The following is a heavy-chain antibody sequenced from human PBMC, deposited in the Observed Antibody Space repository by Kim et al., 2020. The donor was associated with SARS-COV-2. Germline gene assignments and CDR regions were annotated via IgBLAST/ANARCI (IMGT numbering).Heavy chain of an antibody. CDR2: IKSKTDGGTA. J-gene: IGHJ4*02. Sequence: GGSLRLSCAVSGIPFSNAWFNWVRQSPGKGLEWVGRIKSKTDGGTADLGAPVKGRFAISRDDSKNTLSLLMNNVETDDSAVYYCTTVSMRWGQGTLVTVSS. CDR3: TTVSMR. D-gene: IGHD2-2*01. CDR1: GIPFSNAW. V-gene: IGHV3-15*01.